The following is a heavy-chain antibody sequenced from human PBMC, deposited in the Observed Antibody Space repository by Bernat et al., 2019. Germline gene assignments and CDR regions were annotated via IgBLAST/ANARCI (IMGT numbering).Heavy chain of an antibody. J-gene: IGHJ6*02. Sequence: QVQLVESGGGVVQPGRSLRLSCAASGFTFSSYGMHWVRQAPGKGLEWVAVISYDGSNKYYADCVKGRFTISRDNSKNTLYLQMNSLRAEDTAVYYCAKRAAGNYGMDVWGQGTTVTVSS. V-gene: IGHV3-30*18. CDR3: AKRAAGNYGMDV. CDR1: GFTFSSYG. CDR2: ISYDGSNK.